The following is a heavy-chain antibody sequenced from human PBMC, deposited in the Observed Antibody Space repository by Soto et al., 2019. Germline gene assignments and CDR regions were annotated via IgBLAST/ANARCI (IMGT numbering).Heavy chain of an antibody. CDR2: IYYSGST. CDR1: GGSVSSSGNY. J-gene: IGHJ5*02. CDR3: ARLGAYYQSLDP. D-gene: IGHD2-21*01. Sequence: PSETLSLTCTVSGGSVSSSGNYWGWIRQPPGKGLEWIGSIYYSGSTYYNPSLKSRVTTSVDTSKNQFSLKLSSVTAADTAVYYCARLGAYYQSLDPWGPGTLVTVSS. V-gene: IGHV4-39*01.